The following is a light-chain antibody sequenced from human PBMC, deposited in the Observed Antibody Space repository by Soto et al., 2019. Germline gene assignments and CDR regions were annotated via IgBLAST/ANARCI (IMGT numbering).Light chain of an antibody. J-gene: IGKJ5*01. CDR3: QQRSNWLT. Sequence: EIVLTQSPATLSLFPGERATLSCRASQSVSSYLAWYQQKPGQAPRLLLYDASNRATGIPARFSGSGSGTDFTLTISRLEPEDFEVYCCQQRSNWLTFGQGTRLEIE. V-gene: IGKV3-11*01. CDR2: DAS. CDR1: QSVSSY.